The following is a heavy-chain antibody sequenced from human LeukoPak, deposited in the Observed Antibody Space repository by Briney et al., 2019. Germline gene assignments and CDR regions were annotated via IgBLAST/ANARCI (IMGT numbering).Heavy chain of an antibody. Sequence: GGSLRLSCAASGFTFSDYYMSWIRQAPGKGLEWVSYISSSGSTIYYADSVKGRFTIFRDNAKNSLYLQMNSLRAEDTAVYYCARDLGQWELLVLGDPWGQGTLVTVSS. CDR1: GFTFSDYY. J-gene: IGHJ5*02. D-gene: IGHD1-26*01. CDR2: ISSSGSTI. CDR3: ARDLGQWELLVLGDP. V-gene: IGHV3-11*04.